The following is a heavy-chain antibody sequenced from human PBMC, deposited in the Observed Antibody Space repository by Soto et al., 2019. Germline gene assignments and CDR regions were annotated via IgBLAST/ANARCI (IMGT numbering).Heavy chain of an antibody. CDR2: IFYSGST. CDR3: ARQPTTGDTDLWFDP. D-gene: IGHD2-21*01. CDR1: GGSISTSRSY. V-gene: IGHV4-39*01. J-gene: IGHJ5*02. Sequence: SETLSLTCSVSGGSISTSRSYWAWIRQPPGKGLEWLANIFYSGSTFYNPSLASRVYVSVDTSKNEFSLKLRSVTAADTAFYYCARQPTTGDTDLWFDPWGQGTLVTVSS.